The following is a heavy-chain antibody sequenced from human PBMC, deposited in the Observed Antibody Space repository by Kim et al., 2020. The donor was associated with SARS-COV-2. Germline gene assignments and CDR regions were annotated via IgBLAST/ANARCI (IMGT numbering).Heavy chain of an antibody. D-gene: IGHD2-15*01. CDR2: VRNSGTT. CDR1: GDSIANYY. J-gene: IGHJ6*02. Sequence: SETLSLTCTVSGDSIANYYWTWIRQPPGRGLEWIGFVRNSGTTRYVPSLRIRVTISADTSKNQFFLTLTSVTAADTAVYYCARGLPDEYYYYGMDVWGQGTAVSVSS. CDR3: ARGLPDEYYYYGMDV. V-gene: IGHV4-59*01.